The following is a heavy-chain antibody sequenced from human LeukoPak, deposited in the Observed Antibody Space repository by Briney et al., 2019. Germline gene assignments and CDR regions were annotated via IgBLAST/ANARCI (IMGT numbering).Heavy chain of an antibody. CDR3: ARRIWADWCFDL. CDR1: GGSISSYY. D-gene: IGHD6-19*01. Sequence: SETLSLTCTVSGGSISSYYWSWIRQPPGKGLEWIGYIFYSGSTNYNPSLKSRVTISVDTSKNQFSLKLSSVTAADTAVYYCARRIWADWCFDLWGRGTLVTVSS. CDR2: IFYSGST. J-gene: IGHJ2*01. V-gene: IGHV4-59*01.